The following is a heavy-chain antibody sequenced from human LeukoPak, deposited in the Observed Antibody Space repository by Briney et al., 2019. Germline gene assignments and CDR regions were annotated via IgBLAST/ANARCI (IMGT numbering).Heavy chain of an antibody. CDR3: ARGSRKHYDGSGYYQY. J-gene: IGHJ4*02. Sequence: SCKASGFTFSSYVMHWVRQAPGKGLEWVAIISYDGSNEYYADSVKGRFTISRDNSKNTLYLQMGSLRAEDMAVYYCARGSRKHYDGSGYYQYWGQGTLVTVSS. CDR2: ISYDGSNE. D-gene: IGHD3-22*01. CDR1: GFTFSSYV. V-gene: IGHV3-30*14.